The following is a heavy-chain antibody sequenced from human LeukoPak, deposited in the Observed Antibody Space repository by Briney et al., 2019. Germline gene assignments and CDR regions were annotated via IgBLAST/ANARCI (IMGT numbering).Heavy chain of an antibody. V-gene: IGHV3-74*01. CDR3: ARSYYYGSGSFAFDY. CDR1: GFTFSSYW. CDR2: IKGDGRSI. D-gene: IGHD3-10*01. Sequence: GGSLRLSCVDSGFTFSSYWMHWVRQAPGKGLVWVSRIKGDGRSISYADSVKGRFTISRDNAKNTLYLQMNSLRAEDTAVYYCARSYYYGSGSFAFDYWGQGTLVTVSS. J-gene: IGHJ4*02.